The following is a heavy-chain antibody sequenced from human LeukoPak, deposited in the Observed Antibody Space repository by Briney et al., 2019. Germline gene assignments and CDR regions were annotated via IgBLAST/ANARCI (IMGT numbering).Heavy chain of an antibody. V-gene: IGHV3-7*01. Sequence: GGSLRLSCAASGFTLSSYWMSWVRQAPGEGVEWVANIKQDGSEKYYVDSVKGRFTISRDNAKNSLYLQMNSLRAEDTAVYYCARDYEDTVFDHSRLDYWGQGTLVTVSS. CDR1: GFTLSSYW. CDR3: ARDYEDTVFDHSRLDY. CDR2: IKQDGSEK. D-gene: IGHD5-18*01. J-gene: IGHJ4*02.